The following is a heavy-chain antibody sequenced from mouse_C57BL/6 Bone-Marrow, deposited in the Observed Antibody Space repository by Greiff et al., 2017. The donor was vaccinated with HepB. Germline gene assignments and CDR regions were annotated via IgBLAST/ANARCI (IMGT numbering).Heavy chain of an antibody. J-gene: IGHJ2*01. D-gene: IGHD1-1*01. Sequence: QVQLQQPGAELVKPGASVKMSCKASGYTFTSYWITWVKQRPGQGLEWIGDIYPGSGSTNYNEKFKSKATLTVDTSSSTAYMQLSSLTSEDSAVYYCARGYYGSSYVVYFDYWGQGTTLTVSS. CDR2: IYPGSGST. V-gene: IGHV1-55*01. CDR3: ARGYYGSSYVVYFDY. CDR1: GYTFTSYW.